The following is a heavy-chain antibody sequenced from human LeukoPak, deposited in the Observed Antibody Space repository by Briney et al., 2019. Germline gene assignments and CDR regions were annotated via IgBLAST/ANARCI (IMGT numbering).Heavy chain of an antibody. Sequence: PGRSLRLSCAASGFTFSSYGMHWVRQAPGKGLEWVAVISYDGSNKYYADSVKGRFTISRDNSKNTLYLQMNSLRAEDTAVYYCAKVTAARSYYYYGVDVWGQGTTVTVFS. V-gene: IGHV3-30*18. D-gene: IGHD6-6*01. J-gene: IGHJ6*02. CDR2: ISYDGSNK. CDR3: AKVTAARSYYYYGVDV. CDR1: GFTFSSYG.